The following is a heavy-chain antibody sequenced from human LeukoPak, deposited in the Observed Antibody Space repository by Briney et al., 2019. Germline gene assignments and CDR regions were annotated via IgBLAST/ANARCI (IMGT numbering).Heavy chain of an antibody. CDR3: AGNYYGSGSYYSEDRY. CDR2: IYTSGST. Sequence: SETLSLTCPVSGASISSGSYYWSWLRQPAGKGLEWIGRIYTSGSTNYNPSLKSRVTISVDTSKKQFSLKLSSVTAADTAVYYCAGNYYGSGSYYSEDRYWGQGTLVTVSS. D-gene: IGHD3-10*01. J-gene: IGHJ4*02. CDR1: GASISSGSYY. V-gene: IGHV4-61*02.